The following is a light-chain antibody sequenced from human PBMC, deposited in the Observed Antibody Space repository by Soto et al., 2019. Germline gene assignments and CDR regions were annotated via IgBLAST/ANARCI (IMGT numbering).Light chain of an antibody. CDR1: QSLLHRNGYNY. V-gene: IGKV2-28*01. J-gene: IGKJ2*01. CDR2: LGS. CDR3: MQPLQTPRYT. Sequence: DIVMTQSPLSLPVTPGEPASISCRSSQSLLHRNGYNYLDWYLQKPGQAPQLLIYLGSNRASGVPDRCSGSGSGTDFTLKISRVESEDVGVYYCMQPLQTPRYTFGQGTKLEIK.